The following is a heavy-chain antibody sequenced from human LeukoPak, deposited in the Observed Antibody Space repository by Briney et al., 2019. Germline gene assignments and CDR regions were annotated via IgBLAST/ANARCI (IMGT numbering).Heavy chain of an antibody. CDR1: GGSISSGGYY. CDR3: ARESSDGGWYFDL. V-gene: IGHV4-31*03. J-gene: IGHJ2*01. Sequence: TLSLTCTVSGGSISSGGYYWSWVRQLPGKGLEWIGYIYYSGGTYYNPSLKSRVTISVDTSKNQFSLKLSSVTAADTAVYYCARESSDGGWYFDLWGRGTQVTVSS. CDR2: IYYSGGT.